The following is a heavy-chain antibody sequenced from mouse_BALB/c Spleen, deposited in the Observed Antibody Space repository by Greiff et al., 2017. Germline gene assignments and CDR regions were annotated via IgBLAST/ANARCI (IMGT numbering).Heavy chain of an antibody. CDR1: GYTFTDYE. D-gene: IGHD1-2*01. CDR3: TRRRKITTAHYYAMDY. V-gene: IGHV1-15*01. Sequence: VQLQQSGAELVRPGASVTLSCKASGYTFTDYEMHWVKQTPVHGLEWIGAIDPETGGTAYNQKFKGKATLTADKSSSTAYMELRSLTSEDSAVYYCTRRRKITTAHYYAMDYWGQGTSVTVSS. J-gene: IGHJ4*01. CDR2: IDPETGGT.